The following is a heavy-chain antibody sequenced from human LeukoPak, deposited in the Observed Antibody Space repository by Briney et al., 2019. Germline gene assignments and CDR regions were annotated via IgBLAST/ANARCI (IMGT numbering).Heavy chain of an antibody. V-gene: IGHV1-18*01. CDR2: ITAYNVNT. J-gene: IGHJ5*02. Sequence: ASVKVSCKASGYTFTSYGISWVRQAPGQGLEWMGWITAYNVNTNYAQKLQGRVTMTTDTSTSTAYMELRSLRSDDTAVYYCARDLPLVGYCSGGSCYSVGRFDPWGQGTLVTVSS. CDR1: GYTFTSYG. CDR3: ARDLPLVGYCSGGSCYSVGRFDP. D-gene: IGHD2-15*01.